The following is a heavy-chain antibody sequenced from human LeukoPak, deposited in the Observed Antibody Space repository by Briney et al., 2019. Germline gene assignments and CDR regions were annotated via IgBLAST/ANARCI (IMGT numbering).Heavy chain of an antibody. CDR3: ARRGGIAAADTVGTIFDY. CDR1: GYTFTSYA. V-gene: IGHV1-3*01. J-gene: IGHJ4*02. CDR2: INAGNGNT. D-gene: IGHD6-13*01. Sequence: ASVKVSCKASGYTFTSYAMHWVRQAPGQRLEWMGWINAGNGNTKYSQKFQGRVTITRDTSASTAYMELSSLRSEDTAVYYCARRGGIAAADTVGTIFDYWGQGTLVTASS.